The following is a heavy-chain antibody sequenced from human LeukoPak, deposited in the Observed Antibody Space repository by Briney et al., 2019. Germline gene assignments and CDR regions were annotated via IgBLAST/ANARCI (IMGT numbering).Heavy chain of an antibody. CDR1: GYTFTGYY. Sequence: GASVKVSCKAPGYTFTGYYMHWVRQAPGQGLEWTGWINPNSGGTNYAQKFQGRVTMTRDTSISTAYMELSRLRSDDTAVYYCARGPTYYYDSSGYLYWGQGTLVTVSS. CDR3: ARGPTYYYDSSGYLY. V-gene: IGHV1-2*02. D-gene: IGHD3-22*01. CDR2: INPNSGGT. J-gene: IGHJ4*02.